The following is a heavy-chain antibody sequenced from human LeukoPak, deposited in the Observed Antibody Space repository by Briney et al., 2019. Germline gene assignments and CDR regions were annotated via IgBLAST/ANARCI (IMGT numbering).Heavy chain of an antibody. D-gene: IGHD2-15*01. CDR3: ARHGSYDLFDY. CDR1: GYSISSGYY. Sequence: PSETLSRTCAVSGYSISSGYYWGWIRQPPGKGLEWIGSIYHSGSTYYNPSLKIRVTISVDTSKNQFSLKLSSVTAADTAVYYCARHGSYDLFDYWGQGTLVTVSS. J-gene: IGHJ4*02. CDR2: IYHSGST. V-gene: IGHV4-38-2*01.